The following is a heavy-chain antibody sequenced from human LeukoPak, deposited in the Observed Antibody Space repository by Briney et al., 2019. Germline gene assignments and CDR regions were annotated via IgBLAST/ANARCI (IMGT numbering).Heavy chain of an antibody. CDR2: INAGNGNT. J-gene: IGHJ5*02. CDR1: GYTFTSYA. V-gene: IGHV1-3*01. Sequence: ASVKVSCKASGYTFTSYAMHWVRQAPGQRLEWMGWINAGNGNTKYSQKFQGRVTITRDTSASTAYMELSSLRSEDTAVYYCARYARSGDILTGLLPLVYNWFDPWGQGTLVTVSS. CDR3: ARYARSGDILTGLLPLVYNWFDP. D-gene: IGHD3-9*01.